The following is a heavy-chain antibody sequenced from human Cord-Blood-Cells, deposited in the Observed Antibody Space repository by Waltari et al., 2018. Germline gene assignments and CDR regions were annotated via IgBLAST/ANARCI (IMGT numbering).Heavy chain of an antibody. V-gene: IGHV1-2*04. D-gene: IGHD3-22*01. CDR1: GYTFTVYY. Sequence: QVQLVQSGAEVKKPGASVKVYCKAFGYTFTVYYMHWVRLAPGQGLEWMGWINPNSGGTNYAQKFQGWVTMTRDTSISTAYMELSRLRSDDTAVYYCARESHSSGYYFDYWGQGTLVTVSS. CDR2: INPNSGGT. J-gene: IGHJ4*02. CDR3: ARESHSSGYYFDY.